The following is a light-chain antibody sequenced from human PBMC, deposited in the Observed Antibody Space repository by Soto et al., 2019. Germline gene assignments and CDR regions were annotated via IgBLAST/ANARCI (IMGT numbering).Light chain of an antibody. CDR1: QSISDT. V-gene: IGKV3-11*01. CDR3: QQRSNWPPV. Sequence: EIVMTQSPATLSVSPGGRATLSCRASQSISDTLAWYQQKPGQAPRLLIYDASNRATGIPARFSGSGSGTDFTLTISSLEPEDFAVYYCQQRSNWPPVFGGGTKVDIK. J-gene: IGKJ4*01. CDR2: DAS.